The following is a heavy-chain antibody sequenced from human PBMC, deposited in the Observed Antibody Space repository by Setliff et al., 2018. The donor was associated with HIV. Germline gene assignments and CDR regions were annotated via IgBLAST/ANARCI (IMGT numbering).Heavy chain of an antibody. CDR3: ARDGGSVSYLSSGYFDY. V-gene: IGHV3-53*01. CDR1: GFSVRDNY. D-gene: IGHD2-8*01. Sequence: PGGSLRLSCAVSGFSVRDNYMTWVRQAPGKGLEWVSVIYSGGTTFYTDSVSGRLTTFRDSSKNTLYLQMNNVRDDDTAVYYCARDGGSVSYLSSGYFDYWGLGTLVTVSS. J-gene: IGHJ4*01. CDR2: IYSGGTT.